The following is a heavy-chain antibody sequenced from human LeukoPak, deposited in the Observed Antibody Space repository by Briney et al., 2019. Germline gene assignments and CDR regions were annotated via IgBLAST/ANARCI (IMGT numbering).Heavy chain of an antibody. CDR3: AKDGSGGGWKWFDP. CDR2: IWYDGSNK. D-gene: IGHD2-15*01. Sequence: PGGSLRLSCAASGFTFTSYGFHWVRQAPGKGLEWVAVIWYDGSNKYYVDSVKGRFTISRDNSKNTLYLQMNSLTAEGTAVYYCAKDGSGGGWKWFDPWGQGTLVTVSS. J-gene: IGHJ5*02. CDR1: GFTFTSYG. V-gene: IGHV3-33*06.